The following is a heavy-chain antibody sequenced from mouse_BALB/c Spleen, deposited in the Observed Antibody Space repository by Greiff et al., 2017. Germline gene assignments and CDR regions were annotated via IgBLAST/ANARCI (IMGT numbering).Heavy chain of an antibody. D-gene: IGHD1-1*01. CDR2: IYPGGGYT. CDR1: GYTFTNYW. J-gene: IGHJ4*01. CDR3: ARFADDGSAETYYYAMDY. V-gene: IGHV1-63*02. Sequence: QVQLQQSGAELVRPGTSVKMSCKAAGYTFTNYWIGWVKQRPGHGLEWIGDIYPGGGYTNYNEKFKGKATLTADTSSSTAYMQLSSLTSEDSAIYYGARFADDGSAETYYYAMDYWGQGTSVTVSS.